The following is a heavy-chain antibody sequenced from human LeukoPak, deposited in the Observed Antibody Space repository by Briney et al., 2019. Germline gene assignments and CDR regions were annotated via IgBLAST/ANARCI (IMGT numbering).Heavy chain of an antibody. J-gene: IGHJ1*01. CDR3: ARGKYCSGGSCYPQYFQH. V-gene: IGHV3-33*01. D-gene: IGHD2-15*01. CDR2: IWYDGSNK. Sequence: GGSLRLSCAASGFTFSSYGMHRVRQAPGKGLEWVAVIWYDGSNKYYADSVKGRFTISRDNSKNTLYLQMNSLRAEDTAVYYCARGKYCSGGSCYPQYFQHWGQGTLVTVSS. CDR1: GFTFSSYG.